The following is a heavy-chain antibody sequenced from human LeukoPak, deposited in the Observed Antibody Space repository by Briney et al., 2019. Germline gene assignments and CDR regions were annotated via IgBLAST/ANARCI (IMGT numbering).Heavy chain of an antibody. CDR3: ARTYYDFWSGYYPYYMDV. CDR2: IYYSGST. D-gene: IGHD3-3*01. V-gene: IGHV4-59*01. CDR1: GFTFSSYA. Sequence: GSLRLSCAASGFTFSSYAMHWVRQAPGKGLEWIGYIYYSGSTNYNPSLKSRVTISVDTSKNQFSLKLSSVTAADTAVYYCARTYYDFWSGYYPYYMDVWGKGTTVTVSS. J-gene: IGHJ6*03.